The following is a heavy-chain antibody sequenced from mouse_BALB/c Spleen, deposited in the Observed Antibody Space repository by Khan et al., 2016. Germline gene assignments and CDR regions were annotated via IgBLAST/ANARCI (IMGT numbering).Heavy chain of an antibody. V-gene: IGHV11-2*02. Sequence: EVQLLETGGGLVQPGGSRGLSCEGSGFTFSGFWMSWVRQTPGKTLEWIGDINSDGSAINYAPSIKDRFTIFRDNDKSTLYLQMSNVRSEDTATYFCMRLRYYFDSWGQGTTLTVSS. CDR1: GFTFSGFW. D-gene: IGHD1-1*01. CDR3: MRLRYYFDS. J-gene: IGHJ2*01. CDR2: INSDGSAI.